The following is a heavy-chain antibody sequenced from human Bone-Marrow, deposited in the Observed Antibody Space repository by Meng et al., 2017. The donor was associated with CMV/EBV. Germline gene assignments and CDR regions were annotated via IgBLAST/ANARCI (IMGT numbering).Heavy chain of an antibody. V-gene: IGHV1-69*06. D-gene: IGHD2-2*02. CDR1: GGTFSSYA. CDR3: ARSYPGGNYYYYGMDV. J-gene: IGHJ6*01. CDR2: IIPIFGTA. Sequence: SVKVSCKASGGTFSSYAISWVRQAPGQGLEWMGGIIPIFGTANYAQKFQGRVTITADKSTSTAYMELSSLRSEDTAVYYCARSYPGGNYYYYGMDVWGQGPTVTVSS.